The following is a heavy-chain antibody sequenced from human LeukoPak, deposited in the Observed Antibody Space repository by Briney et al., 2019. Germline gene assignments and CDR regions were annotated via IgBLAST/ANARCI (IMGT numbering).Heavy chain of an antibody. J-gene: IGHJ5*02. Sequence: GGSLRLSCAASGFSFSNYGIHWVRQAPGKGLEWEAFIRYDGSKKDYADSVKGRFTISRDNSKNTLFLQMNSLRAEDTAVYYCAKDLMRDLWSGESWGQGALVTVSS. V-gene: IGHV3-30*02. CDR1: GFSFSNYG. D-gene: IGHD3-10*01. CDR2: IRYDGSKK. CDR3: AKDLMRDLWSGES.